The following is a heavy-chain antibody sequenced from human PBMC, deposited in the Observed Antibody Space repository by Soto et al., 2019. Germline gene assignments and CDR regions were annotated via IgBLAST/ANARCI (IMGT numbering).Heavy chain of an antibody. J-gene: IGHJ5*02. CDR1: GGSISSCSYY. CDR2: IYYSGST. Sequence: SETLYLTCTVSGGSISSCSYYWGWIRQPPGKGLEWIGSIYYSGSTYYNPSLKSRVTISVDTSKNQFSLKLSSVTAADTAVYYCASLLDYDLYNWFDPWGQGTLVTVSS. D-gene: IGHD3-3*01. CDR3: ASLLDYDLYNWFDP. V-gene: IGHV4-39*01.